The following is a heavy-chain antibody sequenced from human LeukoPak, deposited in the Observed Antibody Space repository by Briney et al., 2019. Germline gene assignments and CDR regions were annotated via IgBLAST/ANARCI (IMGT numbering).Heavy chain of an antibody. CDR3: ARTTTSVPGADQEGDY. J-gene: IGHJ4*02. CDR2: INHSGST. D-gene: IGHD2-2*01. CDR1: GGSFRGYY. V-gene: IGHV4-34*01. Sequence: SETLSLTCAVHGGSFRGYYWSWIRQPPGKGLEWIGEINHSGSTNYNPSLESRVIISVDTSKNQFSLKQSSVTAADTAVYYCARTTTSVPGADQEGDYWGQGTLVTVSS.